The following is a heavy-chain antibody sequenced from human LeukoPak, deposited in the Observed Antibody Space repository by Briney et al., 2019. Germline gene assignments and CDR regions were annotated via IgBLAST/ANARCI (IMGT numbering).Heavy chain of an antibody. J-gene: IGHJ3*02. CDR3: ARHSSGSYSDAFDI. D-gene: IGHD1-26*01. Sequence: PSETLSLTCAVYGGSFSGYYWSWIRQPPGKGLEWIGEINHSGSTNYNPSLKSRVTISVDTSKNQFSLKLSSVTAADTAVYYCARHSSGSYSDAFDIWGQGTMVTVSS. V-gene: IGHV4-34*01. CDR2: INHSGST. CDR1: GGSFSGYY.